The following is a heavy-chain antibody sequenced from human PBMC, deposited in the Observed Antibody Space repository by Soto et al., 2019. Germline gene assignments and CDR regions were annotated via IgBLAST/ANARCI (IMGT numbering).Heavy chain of an antibody. J-gene: IGHJ5*02. CDR2: ISYDGSNK. CDR1: GFTFSSYG. V-gene: IGHV3-30*18. Sequence: GGSXRLSCAASGFTFSSYGMHWVRQAPGKGLEWVAVISYDGSNKYYADSVKGRFTISRDNSKNTLYLQMNSLRAEDTAVYYCAKDRGPWGQGTLVTVSS. CDR3: AKDRGP.